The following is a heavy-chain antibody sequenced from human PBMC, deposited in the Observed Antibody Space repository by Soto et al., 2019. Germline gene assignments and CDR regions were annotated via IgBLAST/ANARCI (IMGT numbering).Heavy chain of an antibody. CDR1: GYSFTSYW. J-gene: IGHJ3*02. CDR2: IDPSDSYT. Sequence: GESLKISCKGSGYSFTSYWISWVRQMPGKGLERMGRIDPSDSYTNYSPSFQGHVTISADKYICTAYLQWSSIKASDTPMYYCARRPSYAGYGDYVGVFDSWGQVPMGTVSS. CDR3: ARRPSYAGYGDYVGVFDS. V-gene: IGHV5-10-1*01. D-gene: IGHD4-17*01.